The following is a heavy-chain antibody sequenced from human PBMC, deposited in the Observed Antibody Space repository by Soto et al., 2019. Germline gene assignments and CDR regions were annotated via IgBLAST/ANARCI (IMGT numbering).Heavy chain of an antibody. J-gene: IGHJ1*01. CDR3: AREAQTAEYFQH. V-gene: IGHV1-69*01. Sequence: QVQLVQSGAEVKKPGSSVKVSCKASGGTFSSYAISWVRQAPGQGLEWMGGIIPIFGTANYAQNFQGRVTITADESTVTGYMELSSLRSEDTAVYYCAREAQTAEYFQHWGQGTLVTVSS. CDR1: GGTFSSYA. CDR2: IIPIFGTA.